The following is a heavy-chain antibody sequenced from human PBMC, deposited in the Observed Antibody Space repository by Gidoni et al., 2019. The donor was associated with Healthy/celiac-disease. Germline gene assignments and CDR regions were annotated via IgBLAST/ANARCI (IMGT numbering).Heavy chain of an antibody. CDR3: ARDLWSGHHEAGGASY. CDR1: VFTFSSYA. CDR2: ISYDGSNK. Sequence: QVQLVESGGGVVQPGRSLRLSCAASVFTFSSYAMHWVRQAPGKGLEWVAVISYDGSNKYYADSVKGRFTISRDNSKNTLYLQMNSLRAEDTAVYYCARDLWSGHHEAGGASYWGQGTLVTVSS. D-gene: IGHD3-3*01. V-gene: IGHV3-30*01. J-gene: IGHJ4*02.